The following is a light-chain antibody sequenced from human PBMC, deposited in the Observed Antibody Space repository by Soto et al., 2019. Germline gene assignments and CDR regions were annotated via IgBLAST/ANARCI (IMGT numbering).Light chain of an antibody. CDR1: SNDVGGYKY. J-gene: IGLJ3*02. V-gene: IGLV2-14*01. Sequence: QSVLTQPASVSGSPGQSITISCTGTSNDVGGYKYVSWYQQHPGKAPKLMIYEVKNRPSGVSNRFSGSKSGNTASLTISGLQAEDEADYYCSSYTSSSTEVFGGGTKLTVL. CDR3: SSYTSSSTEV. CDR2: EVK.